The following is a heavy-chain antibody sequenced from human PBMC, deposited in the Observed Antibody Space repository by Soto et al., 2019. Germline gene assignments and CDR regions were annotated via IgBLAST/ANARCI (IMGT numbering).Heavy chain of an antibody. CDR3: ARQRPSHHRGYNWNPRVPTRGYFDY. CDR1: GGSFSGYY. CDR2: INHSGST. V-gene: IGHV4-34*01. Sequence: QVQLQQWGAGLLKPSETLSLTCAVYGGSFSGYYWSWIRQPPGKGLEWIGEINHSGSTNYNPSLKSRVTISVDTSKNQFSLKLSSVTAADTAVYYCARQRPSHHRGYNWNPRVPTRGYFDYWGQGTLVTVSS. D-gene: IGHD1-1*01. J-gene: IGHJ4*02.